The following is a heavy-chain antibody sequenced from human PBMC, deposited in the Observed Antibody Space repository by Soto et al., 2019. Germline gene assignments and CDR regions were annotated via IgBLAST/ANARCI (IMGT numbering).Heavy chain of an antibody. Sequence: SVKVSCKASGGTFSRYAISWVRQAPGQGLEWMGGIIPLFGKASYAQKFQGRVTFSADEYSSTGYMELRSLRSEDTAVYYCARHGTLYASSGYYYVYWGQGTLVTVSS. CDR2: IIPLFGKA. J-gene: IGHJ4*02. CDR3: ARHGTLYASSGYYYVY. CDR1: GGTFSRYA. D-gene: IGHD3-22*01. V-gene: IGHV1-69*13.